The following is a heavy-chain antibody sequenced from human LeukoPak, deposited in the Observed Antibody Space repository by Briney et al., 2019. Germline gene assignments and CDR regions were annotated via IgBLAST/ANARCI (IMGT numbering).Heavy chain of an antibody. CDR2: INHSGST. CDR1: GGSFSGYY. J-gene: IGHJ3*02. V-gene: IGHV4-34*01. Sequence: PSETLSLTCAVYGGSFSGYYWSWIRQPPGKGLEWIGEINHSGSTNCNPSLKSRVTISVDTSKNQFSLKLSSVTAADTAVYYCARPIWSRKHTSGAFDIWGQGTMVTVSS. CDR3: ARPIWSRKHTSGAFDI. D-gene: IGHD3-10*01.